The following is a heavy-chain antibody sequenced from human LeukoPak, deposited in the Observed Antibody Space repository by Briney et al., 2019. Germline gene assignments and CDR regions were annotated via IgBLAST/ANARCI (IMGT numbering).Heavy chain of an antibody. CDR3: VKGGYSGYEYAFDI. CDR2: IIDSGGST. D-gene: IGHD5-12*01. J-gene: IGHJ3*02. V-gene: IGHV3-23*01. Sequence: GPLRLSCAASGFPFSSYAMSWARQAPGKGLEWVSSIIDSGGSTSNADSVKGRFTISRDNSKNTLYLQMNSLRAEDTAVYYCVKGGYSGYEYAFDIWGQGTMVTVSS. CDR1: GFPFSSYA.